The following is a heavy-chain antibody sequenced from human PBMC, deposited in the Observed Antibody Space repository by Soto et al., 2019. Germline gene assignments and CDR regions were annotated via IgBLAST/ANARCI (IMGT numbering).Heavy chain of an antibody. CDR3: ATYYDILTGYTFDY. CDR2: IYHSGST. D-gene: IGHD3-9*01. Sequence: QVQLQESGPGLVKPSGTLSLTCAVSSGSISSSRWWSWVRQPPGKGLEWIGEIYHSGSTNYNPSLESRVTISVDKSKNQFSLKLSSVTAADTAVYYCATYYDILTGYTFDYGGQGTLVTVSS. J-gene: IGHJ4*02. V-gene: IGHV4-4*02. CDR1: SGSISSSRW.